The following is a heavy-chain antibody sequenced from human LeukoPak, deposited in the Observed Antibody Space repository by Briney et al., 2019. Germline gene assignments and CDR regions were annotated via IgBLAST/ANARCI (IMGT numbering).Heavy chain of an antibody. J-gene: IGHJ4*02. CDR3: ARSEPLRPWYYFDY. Sequence: GESLKISCKGSGYTFTNYWIGWVRQMPGKGLEWMGIIFPDDSDTRYSPSFQGQVAISVDKSISTTYLQWSSLKASDTAMYYCARSEPLRPWYYFDYWGQGTLVAVSS. CDR1: GYTFTNYW. CDR2: IFPDDSDT. D-gene: IGHD1-14*01. V-gene: IGHV5-51*01.